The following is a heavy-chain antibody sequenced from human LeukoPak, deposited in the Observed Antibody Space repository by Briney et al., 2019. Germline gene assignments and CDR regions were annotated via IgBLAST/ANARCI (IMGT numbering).Heavy chain of an antibody. D-gene: IGHD6-6*01. CDR2: ISNSGGST. CDR3: AKEPYSSSSVEFDY. Sequence: GGSLRLSCAASGFTFSSYVMSWVRQAPGKGLEWVSSISNSGGSTYYADSVKGRFTISRDNSKNTLYLQMNSLRAEDTAVYYCAKEPYSSSSVEFDYWGQGTLVTVSS. CDR1: GFTFSSYV. J-gene: IGHJ4*02. V-gene: IGHV3-23*01.